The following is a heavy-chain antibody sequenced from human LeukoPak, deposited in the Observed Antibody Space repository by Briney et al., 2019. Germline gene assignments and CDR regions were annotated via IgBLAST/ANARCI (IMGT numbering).Heavy chain of an antibody. CDR2: INPSGGST. V-gene: IGHV1-46*01. D-gene: IGHD3-22*01. Sequence: ASVKVSCLASGYTFTSYYMHWVRQAPGQGLEWMGRINPSGGSTSYAQKFQGRVTMTRDTSTSTVYMELSSLRSEDTAVYYCARDLGGADYYDSSGYSDAFDIWGQGTMVTVSS. CDR3: ARDLGGADYYDSSGYSDAFDI. CDR1: GYTFTSYY. J-gene: IGHJ3*02.